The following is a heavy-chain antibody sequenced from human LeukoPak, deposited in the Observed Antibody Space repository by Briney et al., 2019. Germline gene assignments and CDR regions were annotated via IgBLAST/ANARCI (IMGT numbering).Heavy chain of an antibody. CDR3: ARCPIPYSSRSYALDY. V-gene: IGHV3-33*01. CDR2: IWYGGSNK. CDR1: GVTFSSYG. D-gene: IGHD6-13*01. Sequence: GGSLRLSCAASGVTFSSYGMHWVRQAPGKGLEWVAVIWYGGSNKYYADSVKGRFTISRDNSKNTLYLQMNSLRAEDTAVYYCARCPIPYSSRSYALDYWGKGTLVTVS. J-gene: IGHJ4*02.